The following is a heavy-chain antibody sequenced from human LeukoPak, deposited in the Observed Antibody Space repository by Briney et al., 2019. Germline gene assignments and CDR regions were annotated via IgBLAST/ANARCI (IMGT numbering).Heavy chain of an antibody. CDR2: ISYDESQK. J-gene: IGHJ3*02. Sequence: PGGSLRLSCAASGFTLSSFTMHWVRHNPGKGLEWVAVISYDESQKWYADSVKGRFTISRDNAKNSLYLQMNSLRAEDTAVYYCARLGIAAAADAFDIWGQGTMVTVSS. CDR3: ARLGIAAAADAFDI. D-gene: IGHD6-13*01. V-gene: IGHV3-30-3*01. CDR1: GFTLSSFT.